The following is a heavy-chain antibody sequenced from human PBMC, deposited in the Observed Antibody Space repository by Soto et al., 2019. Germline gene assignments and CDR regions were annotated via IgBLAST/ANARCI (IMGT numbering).Heavy chain of an antibody. CDR2: IMPMFGTV. D-gene: IGHD3-3*02. Sequence: QVQLVQSGAEVKKPGSSVKVSCKASGGTISNYAISWVRQAPGQGLEWMGGIMPMFGTVNYAQKFQGRVTIIADESTNTANMELSSLRSEDTAVYYCARDISEPGCHYFDYWGQGTLVTVSS. CDR3: ARDISEPGCHYFDY. CDR1: GGTISNYA. J-gene: IGHJ4*02. V-gene: IGHV1-69*01.